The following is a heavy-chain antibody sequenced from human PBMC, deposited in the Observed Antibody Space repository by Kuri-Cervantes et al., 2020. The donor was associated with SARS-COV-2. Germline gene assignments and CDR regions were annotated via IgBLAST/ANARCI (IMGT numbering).Heavy chain of an antibody. CDR2: IIPDGSYT. CDR1: GFTFSCHW. J-gene: IGHJ4*02. CDR3: ARDTYFDY. Sequence: GESLKISCAASGFTFSCHWIHWVRQAPGKGLVWVSRIIPDGSYTNNADSVKGRFTLTRNNAKNMLLLQMNSPRAEDTSVYYCARDTYFDYWGQGTLVTVSS. V-gene: IGHV3-74*01.